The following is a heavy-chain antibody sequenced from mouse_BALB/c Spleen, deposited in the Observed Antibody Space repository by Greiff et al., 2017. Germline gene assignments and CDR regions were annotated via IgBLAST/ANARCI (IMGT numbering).Heavy chain of an antibody. CDR3: ARSNYGSYAMDY. D-gene: IGHD1-2*01. CDR2: ISSGSSTI. Sequence: EVHLVESGGGLVQPGGSRKLSCAASGFTFSSFGMHWVRQAPEKGLEWVAYISSGSSTIYYADTVKGRFTISRDNPKNTLFLQMTSLRSEDTAMYYCARSNYGSYAMDYWGQGTSVTVSS. V-gene: IGHV5-17*02. CDR1: GFTFSSFG. J-gene: IGHJ4*01.